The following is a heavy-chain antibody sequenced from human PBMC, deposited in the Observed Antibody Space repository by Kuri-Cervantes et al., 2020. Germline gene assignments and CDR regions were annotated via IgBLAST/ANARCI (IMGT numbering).Heavy chain of an antibody. J-gene: IGHJ4*02. CDR2: ISAYNGNT. Sequence: ASVKVSCKASGYTFTSYGISWVRQAPGQGLEWMGWISAYNGNTNYAQKLQGRVTMTTDTSTSTAYMELRSLRSDGTAVYYCARVRIMITFGGVGSFDYWGQGTLVTVSS. CDR1: GYTFTSYG. V-gene: IGHV1-18*01. CDR3: ARVRIMITFGGVGSFDY. D-gene: IGHD3-16*01.